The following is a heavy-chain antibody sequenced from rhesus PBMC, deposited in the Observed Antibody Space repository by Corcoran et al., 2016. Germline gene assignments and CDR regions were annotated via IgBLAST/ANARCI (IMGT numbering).Heavy chain of an antibody. D-gene: IGHD6-43*01. Sequence: QVQLQESGPAVVKPSETLSLICAVYGGSISSSNWWDWIRQAPGKGLEWSGGISGSAASTVYSPSLKSRFTLSIDTSKNQFSLKLSSVTAADTAVYFCARHLGSSYGWRFDVWGAGVLVTVSS. J-gene: IGHJ5-1*01. CDR2: ISGSAAST. CDR3: ARHLGSSYGWRFDV. CDR1: GGSISSSNW. V-gene: IGHV4-93*02.